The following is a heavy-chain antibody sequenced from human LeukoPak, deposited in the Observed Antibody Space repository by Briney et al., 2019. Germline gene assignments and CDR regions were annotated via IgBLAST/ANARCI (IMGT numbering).Heavy chain of an antibody. CDR3: ARESRYSGYDYPDY. Sequence: SSETLSLTCTVSGGSISSSSYYWGWIRQPPGKGLEWIGSIYYSGSTYYNPSLKSRVTISVDTSKNQFSLKLSSVTAADTAVYYCARESRYSGYDYPDYWGQGTLVTVSS. CDR2: IYYSGST. J-gene: IGHJ4*02. D-gene: IGHD5-12*01. V-gene: IGHV4-39*07. CDR1: GGSISSSSYY.